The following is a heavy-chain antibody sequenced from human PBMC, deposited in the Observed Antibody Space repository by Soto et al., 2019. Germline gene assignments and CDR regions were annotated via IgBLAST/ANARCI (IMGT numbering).Heavy chain of an antibody. D-gene: IGHD5-18*01. V-gene: IGHV3-7*01. Sequence: EVQLVESGGGLVQXGGSLRLSCAASGYSISTYWMSWVRQAPGKGLEWVANVKQDGSEEYYVDSVKGRFTISRDNAKNSLYLQMNSLRAEDTAVYYCAALDTAMVKTAGYWGQGTLVTVSS. CDR3: AALDTAMVKTAGY. CDR2: VKQDGSEE. J-gene: IGHJ4*02. CDR1: GYSISTYW.